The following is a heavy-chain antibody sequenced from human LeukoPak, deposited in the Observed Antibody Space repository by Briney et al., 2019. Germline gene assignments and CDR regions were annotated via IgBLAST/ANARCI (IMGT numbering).Heavy chain of an antibody. V-gene: IGHV1-8*02. CDR1: GYTFTSYG. Sequence: ASVKVSCKASGYTFTSYGISWVRQATGQGLEWMGWMNPNSGNTGYAQKFQGRVTMTRNTSISTAYMELSSLRSEDTAVYYCARGGGGWDYSNSPAWDYWFDPWGQGTLVTVSS. J-gene: IGHJ5*02. CDR2: MNPNSGNT. D-gene: IGHD4-11*01. CDR3: ARGGGGWDYSNSPAWDYWFDP.